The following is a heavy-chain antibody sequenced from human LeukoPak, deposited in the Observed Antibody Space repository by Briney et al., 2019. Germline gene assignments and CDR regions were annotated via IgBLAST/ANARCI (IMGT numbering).Heavy chain of an antibody. J-gene: IGHJ6*02. CDR2: IKQDGSEK. V-gene: IGHV3-7*01. Sequence: PGGTLSLSCAASGFTFSSYCMSWVRQAPGKGREWVANIKQDGSEKYYLDPVKVSFTSSRDSAKNSLYLQMNSLRAEDTAVCYCARDIVGVPAAMQFYYYYGMDVWGQGTTVTVSS. D-gene: IGHD2-2*01. CDR1: GFTFSSYC. CDR3: ARDIVGVPAAMQFYYYYGMDV.